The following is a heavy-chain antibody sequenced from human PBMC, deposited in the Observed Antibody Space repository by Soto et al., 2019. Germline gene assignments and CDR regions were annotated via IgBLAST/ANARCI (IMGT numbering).Heavy chain of an antibody. CDR3: ARDQSKDSSSWLYYYGMDV. V-gene: IGHV1-18*04. J-gene: IGHJ6*02. CDR2: ISAYNGNT. Sequence: QVQLVQSGAEVKKPGASVKVSCKASGYTFTSYGISWVRQAPGQGLEWMGWISAYNGNTNYAQKLQGRVTMTTDTSTSTAYMELRSLRSDDTAVYYCARDQSKDSSSWLYYYGMDVWGQGTTVTVSS. D-gene: IGHD6-13*01. CDR1: GYTFTSYG.